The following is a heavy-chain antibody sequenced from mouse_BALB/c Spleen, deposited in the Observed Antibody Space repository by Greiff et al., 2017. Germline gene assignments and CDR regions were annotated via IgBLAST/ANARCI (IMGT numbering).Heavy chain of an antibody. CDR3: AITTVPYYAMDY. V-gene: IGHV5-9-3*01. Sequence: EVKVVESGGGLVKPGGSLKLSCAASGFTFSSYAMSWVRQTPEKRLEWVATISSGGSYTYYPDSVKGRFTISRDNAKNTLYLQMSSLRSEDTAMYYCAITTVPYYAMDYWGQGTSVTVSS. CDR2: ISSGGSYT. J-gene: IGHJ4*01. D-gene: IGHD1-1*01. CDR1: GFTFSSYA.